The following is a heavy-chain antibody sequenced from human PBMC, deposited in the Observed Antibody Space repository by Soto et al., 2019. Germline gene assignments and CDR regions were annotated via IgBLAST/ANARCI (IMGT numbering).Heavy chain of an antibody. CDR1: GVSISSSIYY. D-gene: IGHD2-15*01. V-gene: IGHV4-39*01. J-gene: IGHJ3*02. CDR2: IYYSGST. Sequence: TSETLSLTCTVSGVSISSSIYYWGWIRQPPGKGLEWIGSIYYSGSTYYNPSLKSRVTISVDTSKNQFSLKLSSVTAADTAVYYCASSLPNWGYCSGGSCYSGFSRNDAFDIWGQGTMVTVSS. CDR3: ASSLPNWGYCSGGSCYSGFSRNDAFDI.